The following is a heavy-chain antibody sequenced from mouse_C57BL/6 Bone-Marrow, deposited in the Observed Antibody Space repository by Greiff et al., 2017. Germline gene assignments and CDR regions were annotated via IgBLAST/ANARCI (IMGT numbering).Heavy chain of an antibody. CDR3: ARPYYSNYWYCDV. J-gene: IGHJ1*03. CDR2: IYPGDGDT. V-gene: IGHV1-82*01. CDR1: GYAFSSSW. D-gene: IGHD2-5*01. Sequence: VQLQQSGPELVKPGASVKISCKASGYAFSSSWMNWVKQRPGKGLEWIGRIYPGDGDTNYNEKFKSKATLTVDTSSSTAYMQLSSLTSEDSAVYDCARPYYSNYWYCDVWGTGTTVTVSS.